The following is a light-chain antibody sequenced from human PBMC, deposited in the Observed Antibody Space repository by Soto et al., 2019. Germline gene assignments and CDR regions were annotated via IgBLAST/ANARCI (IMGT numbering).Light chain of an antibody. V-gene: IGLV1-40*01. CDR2: GHS. J-gene: IGLJ2*01. Sequence: QSVLTQPPSVSGAPGQRVTISCTGSSSNIGAGYDVHWYQQLPGTAPKLLIYGHSNRPSGVPDRFSGSKSATSASLAITGLQAEDEADYYCQSYDSSLSVIFGGGTKVTVL. CDR3: QSYDSSLSVI. CDR1: SSNIGAGYD.